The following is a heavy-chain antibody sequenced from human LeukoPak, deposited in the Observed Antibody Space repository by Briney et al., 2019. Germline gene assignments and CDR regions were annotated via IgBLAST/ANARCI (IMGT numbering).Heavy chain of an antibody. V-gene: IGHV1-46*01. CDR1: GYTFTNYY. CDR2: INPSGGST. CDR3: ARDHSYDIVTGYYSVDHYYGMDV. D-gene: IGHD3-9*01. Sequence: ASVKVSCKASGYTFTNYYMHWVRQAPGQGPEWMGIINPSGGSTSYAPKFQGRVTMTRDTSTSTVYMELSSLRSEGTAVYYCARDHSYDIVTGYYSVDHYYGMDVWGQGTTVTVSS. J-gene: IGHJ6*02.